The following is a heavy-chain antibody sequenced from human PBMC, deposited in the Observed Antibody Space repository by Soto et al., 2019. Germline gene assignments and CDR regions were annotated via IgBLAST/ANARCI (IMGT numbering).Heavy chain of an antibody. CDR3: ARLGSGWPLGAFDI. V-gene: IGHV5-10-1*01. CDR1: GYSFTNYW. Sequence: GESLKISCQGSGYSFTNYWSSWVRQMPGKGLEWMGKIDPSDSYSNYSPSFQGHVTISADKSISTAYLQWSSLQASDTAMYYCARLGSGWPLGAFDIWGQGTVVTVSS. J-gene: IGHJ3*02. CDR2: IDPSDSYS. D-gene: IGHD6-19*01.